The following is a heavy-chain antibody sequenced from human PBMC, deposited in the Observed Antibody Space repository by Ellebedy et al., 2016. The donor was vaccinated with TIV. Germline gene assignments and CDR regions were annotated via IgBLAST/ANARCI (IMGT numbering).Heavy chain of an antibody. J-gene: IGHJ4*02. Sequence: AASVKVSCQASGYTFTSYGISWVRQAPGQGLEWMGWISAYNGNTNYAQKLQGRVTMTTDTSTSTAYMELRSLRSDDTAVYYCARLKGSSWYVETRGGYYFDYWGQGTLVTVSS. CDR3: ARLKGSSWYVETRGGYYFDY. V-gene: IGHV1-18*04. CDR2: ISAYNGNT. D-gene: IGHD6-13*01. CDR1: GYTFTSYG.